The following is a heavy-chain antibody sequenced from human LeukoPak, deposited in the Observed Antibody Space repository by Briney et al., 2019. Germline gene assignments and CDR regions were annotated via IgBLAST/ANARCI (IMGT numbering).Heavy chain of an antibody. CDR3: ARDRRDGYTNWFDP. V-gene: IGHV4-59*01. CDR2: IYYSGST. D-gene: IGHD5-24*01. Sequence: PSETLSLTCTVSGGSISSYYWSWIRQPPGKGLEWIGYIYYSGSTNYNPSLKSRVTISVDTSKNQFSLKLSSVTAADTAVYYCARDRRDGYTNWFDPWGQGTLVTVSS. J-gene: IGHJ5*02. CDR1: GGSISSYY.